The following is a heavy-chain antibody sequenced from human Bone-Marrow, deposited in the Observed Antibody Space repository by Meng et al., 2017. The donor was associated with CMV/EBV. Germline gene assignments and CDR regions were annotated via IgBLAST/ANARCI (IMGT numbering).Heavy chain of an antibody. V-gene: IGHV1-18*01. CDR2: ISPYNGNA. J-gene: IGHJ6*02. D-gene: IGHD6-13*01. Sequence: ASVKVSCKASGYTFSSHGISWVRQAPGQGLEWMGWISPYNGNAKYAQNLQGRVTMTTDTSTSTAYMELRSLRSDDTAVYYCARSPGGQQLERSYYYYGMDVWGQGTTVNVAS. CDR3: ARSPGGQQLERSYYYYGMDV. CDR1: GYTFSSHG.